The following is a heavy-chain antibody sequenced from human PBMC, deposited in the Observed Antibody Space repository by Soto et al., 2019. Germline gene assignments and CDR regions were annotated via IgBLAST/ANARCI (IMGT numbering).Heavy chain of an antibody. Sequence: QVQLVESGGGVVQPGRSLRLSCAASGFTFSNYGMHWVRQAPGKGLEWVAVISYDGSNKYYADSVKGRFSISRDNSKNTLYLQMSSLRAEDTAVYYWVSTSDWYRNEVGYWGQGTLVTVSS. CDR1: GFTFSNYG. CDR3: VSTSDWYRNEVGY. V-gene: IGHV3-30*03. D-gene: IGHD6-19*01. CDR2: ISYDGSNK. J-gene: IGHJ4*02.